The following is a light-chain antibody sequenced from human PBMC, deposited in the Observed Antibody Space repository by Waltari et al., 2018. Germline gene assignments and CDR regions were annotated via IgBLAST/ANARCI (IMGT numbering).Light chain of an antibody. Sequence: EIVMTQTPLSPSVTPGQTASIFCKSSQSLLDSNGKTYLYWYLQKPGQPPQLLIYEVSNRFPGVPDRFSCSGSGTDFELKISRVEAEDVGVYYCMQSIELPRTFGQGTKVEIK. CDR3: MQSIELPRT. CDR2: EVS. CDR1: QSLLDSNGKTY. J-gene: IGKJ1*01. V-gene: IGKV2D-29*01.